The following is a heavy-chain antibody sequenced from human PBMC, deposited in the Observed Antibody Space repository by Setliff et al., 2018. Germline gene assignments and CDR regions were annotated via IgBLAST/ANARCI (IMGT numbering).Heavy chain of an antibody. CDR3: AHRRGDHYDSSGYYYDY. Sequence: SGPTLVNPTETLTLTCTVSGFSLSNARMGVSWIRQPPGKALEWLAHIFSNDEKSYSTSLKSRLTISKDTSKSQVVLTMTNMDPVDTATYYCAHRRGDHYDSSGYYYDYWGQGTLVTVSS. V-gene: IGHV2-26*01. J-gene: IGHJ4*02. CDR2: IFSNDEK. CDR1: GFSLSNARMG. D-gene: IGHD3-22*01.